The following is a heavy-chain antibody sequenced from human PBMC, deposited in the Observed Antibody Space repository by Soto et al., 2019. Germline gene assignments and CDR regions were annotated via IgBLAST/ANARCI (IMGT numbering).Heavy chain of an antibody. CDR2: ISSSSSYI. D-gene: IGHD1-1*01. J-gene: IGHJ4*01. CDR1: GFTFSSYS. Sequence: PGGSRRLSCAASGFTFSSYSMNWVRQAPGKGLEWVSSISSSSSYIYYADSVKGRFTISRDYAKTSLYLQMNSLRAEDTAVYYCASVYHSTTGTTSNYPLDYWGHETLVTVSS. CDR3: ASVYHSTTGTTSNYPLDY. V-gene: IGHV3-21*01.